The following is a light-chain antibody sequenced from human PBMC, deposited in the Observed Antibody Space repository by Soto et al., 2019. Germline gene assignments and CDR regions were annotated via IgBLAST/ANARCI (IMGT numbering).Light chain of an antibody. V-gene: IGKV3-20*01. J-gene: IGKJ2*01. CDR2: GAS. CDR3: QQYGSSPKYT. Sequence: EIVLTQSPGTLSLSPGERATLSCRASQSVSSNYLAWYQQKPGQAPRLLIYGASSRATGIPDRFSGSGSGADFTLTSSSVAPEDFAVYCCQQYGSSPKYTFGQGTKLEIK. CDR1: QSVSSNY.